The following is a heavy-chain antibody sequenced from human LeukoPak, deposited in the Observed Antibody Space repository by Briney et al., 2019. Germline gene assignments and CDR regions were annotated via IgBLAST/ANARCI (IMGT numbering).Heavy chain of an antibody. J-gene: IGHJ3*02. CDR1: GFTYSIFW. CDR3: AKDRIDSAGYCNWGGNDAFDI. CDR2: KKQEKSEK. Sequence: GGPLTLSCAPSGFTYSIFWMICLRHATEKGLEGVANKKQEKSEKYNMDSVKSRYTISRDNAKNSLYLQMNSLRAEETAVYYRAKDRIDSAGYCNWGGNDAFDIWGQGTMVTVSS. V-gene: IGHV3-7*01. D-gene: IGHD3-9*01.